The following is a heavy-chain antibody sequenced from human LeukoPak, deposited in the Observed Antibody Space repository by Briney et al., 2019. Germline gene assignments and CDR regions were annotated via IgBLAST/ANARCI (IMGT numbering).Heavy chain of an antibody. CDR1: GGSISSYY. CDR2: IYYSGST. V-gene: IGHV4-59*08. J-gene: IGHJ2*01. D-gene: IGHD5-18*01. Sequence: SETLSLTCTVSGGSISSYYWSWIRQPPGKGLEWIGYIYYSGSTNYNPSLKSRVTISVDTSKNQFSLKLSSVTAADTAVYYCARRLGDSYAPPHWYFDLWGRGTLVTVSS. CDR3: ARRLGDSYAPPHWYFDL.